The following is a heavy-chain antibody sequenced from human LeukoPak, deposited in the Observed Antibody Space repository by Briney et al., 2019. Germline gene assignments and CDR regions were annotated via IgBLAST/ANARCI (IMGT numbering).Heavy chain of an antibody. CDR3: ARAPRYCSGGSCEVDAFDI. CDR1: GFTFSSYW. D-gene: IGHD2-15*01. J-gene: IGHJ3*02. Sequence: GGSLRLSCAASGFTFSSYWMHWVRQAPGKGLVWVSRINSDGSSTSYADSVKGRFTISRDNAKNTLYLQMNSLRAEDTAVYYCARAPRYCSGGSCEVDAFDIWGQGTMVTVSS. V-gene: IGHV3-74*01. CDR2: INSDGSST.